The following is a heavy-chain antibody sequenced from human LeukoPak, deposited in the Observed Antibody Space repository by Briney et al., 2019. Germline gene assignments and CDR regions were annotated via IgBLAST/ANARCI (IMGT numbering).Heavy chain of an antibody. CDR1: GFSLSKAW. V-gene: IGHV3-15*01. Sequence: GGPLRLSCEASGFSLSKAWMSWVRQAPGKGLEWVGRIKMKADGGTTEYVAPVKGRFTISRDDSKNMVYLQMNSLKTEDTAVHYCTTGYGSNWYAWGQGTLVIVSS. CDR3: TTGYGSNWYA. D-gene: IGHD6-13*01. J-gene: IGHJ5*02. CDR2: IKMKADGGTT.